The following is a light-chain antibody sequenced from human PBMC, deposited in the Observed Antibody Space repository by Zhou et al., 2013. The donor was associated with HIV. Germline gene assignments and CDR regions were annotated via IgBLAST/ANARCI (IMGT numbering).Light chain of an antibody. V-gene: IGKV1-9*01. J-gene: IGKJ2*01. CDR1: QGISSY. Sequence: DIQLTQSPSFLSASVGDRVTITCRASQGISSYLAWYQQKPGKAPKFLIYATSTLQSGVPSRFSGSGSGTEFTLTINSLQPEDFATYYCQQSYSTPQTFGQGTKLEIK. CDR3: QQSYSTPQT. CDR2: ATS.